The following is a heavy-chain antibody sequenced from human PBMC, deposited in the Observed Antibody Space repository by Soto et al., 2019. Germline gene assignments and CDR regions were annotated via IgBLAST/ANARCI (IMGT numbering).Heavy chain of an antibody. V-gene: IGHV4-39*02. CDR1: GGSIISAPSY. CDR2: IFYIVPT. D-gene: IGHD3-22*01. J-gene: IGHJ4*02. CDR3: AREPYDYDRSGHFDY. Sequence: SEPPALTCTFSGGSIISAPSYWAWIRPPPGKGLEWIGHIFYIVPTTYIPSLRRGASISADTSKNQFFLRLSSVAAADTAVYYCAREPYDYDRSGHFDYWGQGTLVTVSS.